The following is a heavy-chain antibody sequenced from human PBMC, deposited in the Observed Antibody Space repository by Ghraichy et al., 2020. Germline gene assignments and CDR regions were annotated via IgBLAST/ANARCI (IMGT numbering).Heavy chain of an antibody. CDR1: GFTFSSYI. D-gene: IGHD1-1*01. Sequence: GGSLRLSCAASGFTFSSYIMSWVRQAPGKGLEFVSSISDCGGITYQEDSVKGRFTISRDNSKNSLYLQMISLRAEDTAVYYCAKRLERVVEDWSQGTLVTVYS. V-gene: IGHV3-23*01. CDR3: AKRLERVVED. J-gene: IGHJ4*02. CDR2: ISDCGGIT.